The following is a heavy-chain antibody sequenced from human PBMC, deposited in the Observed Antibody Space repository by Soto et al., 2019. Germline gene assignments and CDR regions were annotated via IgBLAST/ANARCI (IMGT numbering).Heavy chain of an antibody. V-gene: IGHV1-69*01. CDR1: GGTFSSYA. CDR2: IIPIFGTA. Sequence: QVQLVQSGAEVKKPGSSVKVSCKASGGTFSSYAISWVRQAPGQGLEWMGGIIPIFGTANYSQKFQGRVTITADESTSTAYMELSSLRSEDTAVYYCARSGIAAAENYYYGMDVWGQGTTVTVSS. J-gene: IGHJ6*02. CDR3: ARSGIAAAENYYYGMDV. D-gene: IGHD6-13*01.